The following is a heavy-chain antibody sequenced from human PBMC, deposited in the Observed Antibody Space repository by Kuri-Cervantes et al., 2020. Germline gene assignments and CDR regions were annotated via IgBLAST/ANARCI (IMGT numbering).Heavy chain of an antibody. CDR1: GFTFGAYS. D-gene: IGHD3-22*01. CDR2: IYQSGSA. CDR3: ARDSSGYYYFDF. Sequence: GSLRLSCGASGFTFGAYSIHWVRQAPGKGLEWIGSIYQSGSAYYNPSLQSRVTISLDTSKNQFSLKLDSVTAADTAVYYCARDSSGYYYFDFWGQGTLVTVSS. V-gene: IGHV4-38-2*01. J-gene: IGHJ4*02.